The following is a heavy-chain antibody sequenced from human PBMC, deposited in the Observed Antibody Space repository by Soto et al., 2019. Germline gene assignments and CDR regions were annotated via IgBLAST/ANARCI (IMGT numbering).Heavy chain of an antibody. CDR1: GYTFSSYG. CDR2: ISAYNGNT. D-gene: IGHD6-19*01. V-gene: IGHV1-18*01. CDR3: ARDVRHSSGWSEDY. Sequence: ASVKGYCKASGYTFSSYGVSWVRQAPGQGLEWMGWISAYNGNTNYAQKLQGRVTMTTDTSTSTAYMELRSLRSDDTAVYYCARDVRHSSGWSEDYWGQGTLVTVSS. J-gene: IGHJ4*02.